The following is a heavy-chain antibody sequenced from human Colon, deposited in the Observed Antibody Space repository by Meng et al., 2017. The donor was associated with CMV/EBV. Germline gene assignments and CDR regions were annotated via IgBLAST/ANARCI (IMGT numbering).Heavy chain of an antibody. J-gene: IGHJ4*02. V-gene: IGHV3-23*01. D-gene: IGHD2-21*02. Sequence: GGSLRLSCAGSGFPFSTYAMSWVRQAPGKGLEWVSSTSGGGSNTYYADSVKGRFTISRDNSKNTLYLQMNSLRVEDTAVYYCTKEGGDHYWGQGTLVTVSS. CDR3: TKEGGDHY. CDR2: TSGGGSNT. CDR1: GFPFSTYA.